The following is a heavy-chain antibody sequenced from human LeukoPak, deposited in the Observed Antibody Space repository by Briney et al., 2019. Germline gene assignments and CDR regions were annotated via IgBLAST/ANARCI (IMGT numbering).Heavy chain of an antibody. V-gene: IGHV1-46*01. D-gene: IGHD3-22*01. CDR1: GYTFTSYH. Sequence: ASVKVSCKASGYTFTSYHMYWVRQAPGQGLEWMGIINPSGGRTSYAQKFQGRVTMTRDMSTSTVYMELSSLRSEDTAVYYCARGGHVRVYDNSYYGHYWGQGTLVTVSS. CDR3: ARGGHVRVYDNSYYGHY. CDR2: INPSGGRT. J-gene: IGHJ4*02.